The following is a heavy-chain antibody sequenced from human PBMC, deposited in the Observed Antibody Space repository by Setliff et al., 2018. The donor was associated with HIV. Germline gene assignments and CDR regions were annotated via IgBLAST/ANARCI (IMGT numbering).Heavy chain of an antibody. D-gene: IGHD1-7*01. CDR3: ARDAPGNTESAPGY. V-gene: IGHV1-18*01. CDR1: GYTFSSDG. Sequence: ASVNVSCKASGYTFSSDGISWVRQAPGQGLEWMGWSNAYNGNTNYIEKLQGRVTMTTDTSTSTAYMELRSLRSDDTAVYYCARDAPGNTESAPGYWGQGTLVTVSS. J-gene: IGHJ4*02. CDR2: SNAYNGNT.